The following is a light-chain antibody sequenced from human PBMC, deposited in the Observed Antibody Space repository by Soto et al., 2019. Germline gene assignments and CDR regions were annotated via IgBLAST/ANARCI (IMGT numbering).Light chain of an antibody. J-gene: IGKJ1*01. Sequence: DIQMTQSPSTLSASVVDRVTITCRASQNINKWLAWYQHKPGKAPKLLIYESSTLEGGVPSRFSGSGSGTEFTHTISSQQTDDFATYWCQQYKSYSTFGQGTKMDIK. CDR2: ESS. CDR1: QNINKW. V-gene: IGKV1-5*03. CDR3: QQYKSYST.